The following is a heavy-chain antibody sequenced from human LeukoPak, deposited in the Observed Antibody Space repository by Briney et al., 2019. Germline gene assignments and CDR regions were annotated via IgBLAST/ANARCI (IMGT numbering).Heavy chain of an antibody. V-gene: IGHV1-2*02. CDR2: INPNSGGT. CDR1: GYTFTGYY. J-gene: IGHJ4*02. Sequence: ASVKVSCKASGYTFTGYYMHWVRQAPGQGLEWMGWINPNSGGTNYAQKFQGRVTMTRDTSISTAYMELSRLRSDDTAVYYCARARKYYDSCGYDYWGQGTLVTVSS. CDR3: ARARKYYDSCGYDY. D-gene: IGHD3-22*01.